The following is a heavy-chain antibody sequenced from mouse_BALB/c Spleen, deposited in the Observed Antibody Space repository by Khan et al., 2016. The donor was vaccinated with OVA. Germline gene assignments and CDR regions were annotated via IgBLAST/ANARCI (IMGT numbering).Heavy chain of an antibody. CDR3: AGRHITYAWCAY. CDR1: GFTFSNFG. CDR2: ISSGSNTI. Sequence: EVELVESGGGLVQPGGSRKLSCAASGFTFSNFGMHWVRQAPEKGLEWVAYISSGSNTIYYTDTVKGRFTISRDNPKNTLFLQMTSLRSEDTAICYCAGRHITYAWCAYWGQGTLVTVSA. J-gene: IGHJ3*01. V-gene: IGHV5-17*02. D-gene: IGHD1-1*01.